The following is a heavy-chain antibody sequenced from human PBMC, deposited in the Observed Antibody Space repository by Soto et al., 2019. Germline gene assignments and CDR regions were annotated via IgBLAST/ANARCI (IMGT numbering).Heavy chain of an antibody. D-gene: IGHD2-2*01. J-gene: IGHJ6*03. Sequence: ASVKVSCKASGYTFTSYGISWVRQAPGQGLEWMGWISAYNGNTNYAQKLQGRVTMTTDTSTSTAHMELRSLRSDDTAVYYCAREVDRYCSSTSCSRDYYYYYYMDVWGKGTTVTVSS. CDR2: ISAYNGNT. V-gene: IGHV1-18*01. CDR1: GYTFTSYG. CDR3: AREVDRYCSSTSCSRDYYYYYYMDV.